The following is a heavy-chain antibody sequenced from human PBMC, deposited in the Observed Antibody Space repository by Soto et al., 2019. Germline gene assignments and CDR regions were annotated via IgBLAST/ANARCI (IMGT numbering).Heavy chain of an antibody. J-gene: IGHJ4*02. D-gene: IGHD1-26*01. CDR3: AREYGSYPYYFDY. V-gene: IGHV4-59*01. CDR2: IYYSGST. CDR1: GGSISSYY. Sequence: SETLSLTCTVSGGSISSYYWSWIRQPPGKGLEWIGYIYYSGSTNYNPSLKSRVTISVDTSKNQFSLKLSSVTAADPAVYYCAREYGSYPYYFDYSGQGPLVTVS.